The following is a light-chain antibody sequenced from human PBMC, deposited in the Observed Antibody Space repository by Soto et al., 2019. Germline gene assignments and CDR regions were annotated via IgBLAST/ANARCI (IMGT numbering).Light chain of an antibody. CDR1: SEDVGAYNY. CDR2: EVI. Sequence: QSALTQPASVSGSPGQSITISCIGTSEDVGAYNYVSWYQHHPGKVPKLMIYEVINRPSGVSHRFSGSKSGNTASLTIYGLQAEDEADYYCTSSTTSSTLLFGGGTQLTVL. CDR3: TSSTTSSTLL. J-gene: IGLJ2*01. V-gene: IGLV2-14*01.